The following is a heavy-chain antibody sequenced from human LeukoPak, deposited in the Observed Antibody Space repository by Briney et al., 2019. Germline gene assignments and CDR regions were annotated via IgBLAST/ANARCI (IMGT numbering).Heavy chain of an antibody. Sequence: SETLSLTCTVSSGSISSSSYYWAWIRQPPGKGLECIGSIYYSGSTSYNPSLKSRVTISVDTSKNQFSLKLSSVTAADTAVYYCARDDYGSGSVIDYWGQGTLVTVSS. D-gene: IGHD3-10*01. CDR3: ARDDYGSGSVIDY. CDR1: SGSISSSSYY. V-gene: IGHV4-39*02. CDR2: IYYSGST. J-gene: IGHJ4*02.